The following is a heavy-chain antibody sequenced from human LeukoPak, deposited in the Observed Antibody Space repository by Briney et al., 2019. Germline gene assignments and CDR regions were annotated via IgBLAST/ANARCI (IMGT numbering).Heavy chain of an antibody. CDR2: ISTRGST. Sequence: SETLSLTCTVSGGSISSHYWSWIRQPPGKGLEWIGYISTRGSTYNPSLKSRVTMSVDTSKNHFSLNLTSVTAADTAVYYCARRQIYFDYWGQGALVTVSS. V-gene: IGHV4-4*09. CDR1: GGSISSHY. J-gene: IGHJ4*02. CDR3: ARRQIYFDY.